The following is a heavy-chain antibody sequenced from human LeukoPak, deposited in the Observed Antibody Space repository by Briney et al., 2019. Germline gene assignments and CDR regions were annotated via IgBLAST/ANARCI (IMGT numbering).Heavy chain of an antibody. J-gene: IGHJ3*02. Sequence: SETLSLTCTVSGGSISSYYWSWIRQPPGKGLEWIGYIYYSGSTNYNPSLKSRVTISVDTSKNQFSLKLSSVTAADTAVYYCATSLVPAAIGDAFDIWGQGTMVTVSS. CDR1: GGSISSYY. CDR3: ATSLVPAAIGDAFDI. CDR2: IYYSGST. V-gene: IGHV4-59*08. D-gene: IGHD2-2*01.